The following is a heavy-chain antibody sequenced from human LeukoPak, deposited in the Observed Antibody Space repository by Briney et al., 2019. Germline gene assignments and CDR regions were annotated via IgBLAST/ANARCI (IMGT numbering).Heavy chain of an antibody. CDR2: ISYDGSNK. V-gene: IGHV3-30*03. D-gene: IGHD3-10*01. CDR3: ARDYYTSGSPNDY. CDR1: GFTFSSYG. Sequence: GGSLRVSCAASGFTFSSYGMHWVCQAPGKGLGRVAVISYDGSNKYYADSVKGRFTISRDNSKNTLYLQMNSLRAEDTAVYYCARDYYTSGSPNDYWGQGTLVTASS. J-gene: IGHJ4*02.